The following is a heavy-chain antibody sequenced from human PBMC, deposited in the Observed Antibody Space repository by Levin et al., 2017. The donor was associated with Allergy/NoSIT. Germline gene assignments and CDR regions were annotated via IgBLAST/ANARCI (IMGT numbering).Heavy chain of an antibody. CDR1: GFTFSDYY. CDR3: AREVLGGRTFDY. J-gene: IGHJ4*02. CDR2: ISTSSSYT. Sequence: GGSLRLSCAASGFTFSDYYMSWIRLAPGKGLECVSYISTSSSYTKYPDSVKGRFTISRDSAKNSLYLQMNSLRAEDTAVYYCAREVLGGRTFDYWGQGTLVTVSS. D-gene: IGHD3-16*01. V-gene: IGHV3-11*05.